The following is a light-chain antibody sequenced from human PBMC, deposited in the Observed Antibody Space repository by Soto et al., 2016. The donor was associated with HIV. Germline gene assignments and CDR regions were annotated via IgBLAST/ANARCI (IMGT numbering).Light chain of an antibody. CDR3: QAWDTSTVA. CDR2: QGT. V-gene: IGLV3-1*01. J-gene: IGLJ2*01. Sequence: SYELTQPPSVSVSPGQTASVTCSGDELGDKYACWYQQKPGQSPVLVIYQGTKRPSGIPERFSGSNSGNTATLTISGTQAMDEADYYCQAWDTSTVAFGGGTKLTVL. CDR1: ELGDKY.